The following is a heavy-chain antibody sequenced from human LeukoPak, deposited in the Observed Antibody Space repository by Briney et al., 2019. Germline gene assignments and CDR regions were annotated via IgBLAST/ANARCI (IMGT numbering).Heavy chain of an antibody. CDR3: AKGAGPPWFDP. CDR2: IYYHGST. V-gene: IGHV4-39*07. D-gene: IGHD6-19*01. CDR1: GGSIRSNNYY. J-gene: IGHJ5*02. Sequence: PSETLSLTCTVSGGSIRSNNYYWGWIHQPPGKGLEWIGSIYYHGSTYYNPSLKSRVTISVDTSKNQFSLKLTSVTAADTAVYYCAKGAGPPWFDPWGQGILVTVSS.